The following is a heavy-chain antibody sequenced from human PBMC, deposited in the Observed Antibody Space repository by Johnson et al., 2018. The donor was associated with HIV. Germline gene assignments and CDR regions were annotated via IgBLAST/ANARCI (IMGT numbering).Heavy chain of an antibody. Sequence: VQLVESGGGLVQPGGSLRLSCAASGFTFSSYAMSWVRQAPGKGLEWVSVIYSGGRPFYADSVKGRFTLARDNSKNTLYLQMNSLRAEDTAVYYCARDNPGYCSGGSCHDAFDIWGQGTMVTVSS. D-gene: IGHD2-15*01. CDR1: GFTFSSYA. J-gene: IGHJ3*02. CDR3: ARDNPGYCSGGSCHDAFDI. CDR2: IYSGGRP. V-gene: IGHV3-66*02.